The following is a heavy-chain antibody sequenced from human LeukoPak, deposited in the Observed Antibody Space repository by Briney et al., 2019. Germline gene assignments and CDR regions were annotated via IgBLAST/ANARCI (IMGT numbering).Heavy chain of an antibody. CDR1: GYTFTSYG. V-gene: IGHV1-18*01. CDR2: ISAYNGNT. D-gene: IGHD4-17*01. J-gene: IGHJ6*03. Sequence: ASVKVSCKASGYTFTSYGISWVRQAPGQGLEWMGWISAYNGNTNYAQKLQGRVTMTTDTSTSTAYMELRSLRSDDTAVYYCARGIKLRGYYYYMDVWGKGTKVTVSS. CDR3: ARGIKLRGYYYYMDV.